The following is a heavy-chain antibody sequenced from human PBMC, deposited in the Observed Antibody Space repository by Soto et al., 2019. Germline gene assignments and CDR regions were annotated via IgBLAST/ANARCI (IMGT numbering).Heavy chain of an antibody. Sequence: LRLSCAASGFTFIDYYMSWIRQAPGKGLEWVSYISSSGSTIYYADSVKGRFTISRDNAKNSLYLQMNSLRAEDTAVYYCARHYDFWSGYWGPRNKNYGMDVWGQGTTVTVSS. J-gene: IGHJ6*02. D-gene: IGHD3-3*01. V-gene: IGHV3-11*01. CDR1: GFTFIDYY. CDR3: ARHYDFWSGYWGPRNKNYGMDV. CDR2: ISSSGSTI.